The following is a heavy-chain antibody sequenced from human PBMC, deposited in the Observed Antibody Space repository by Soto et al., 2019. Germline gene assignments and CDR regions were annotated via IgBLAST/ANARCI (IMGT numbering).Heavy chain of an antibody. CDR3: VVDTGGQLLRRPTTVTTRGHYYYYGMDV. J-gene: IGHJ6*02. CDR1: GGSFSGYY. CDR2: INHSGST. D-gene: IGHD4-17*01. Sequence: SETLSLTCAVYGGSFSGYYWSWIRQPPGKGLEWIGEINHSGSTNYNPSLKSRVTISVDTSKNQFSLKLSSVTAADTAVYYCVVDTGGQLLRRPTTVTTRGHYYYYGMDVWGQGTTVTVSS. V-gene: IGHV4-34*01.